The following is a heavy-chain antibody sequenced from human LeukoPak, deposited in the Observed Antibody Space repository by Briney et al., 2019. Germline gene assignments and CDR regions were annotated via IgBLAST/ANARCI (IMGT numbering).Heavy chain of an antibody. CDR2: IYYSGST. Sequence: PSETLSLTCAVSGGSISSGGYSWSWIRQPPGKGLEWIGYIYYSGSTYYNPSLKSRVTISVDTSKNQFSLKLSSVTAADTAVYYCARAESSRYYYDSSGYYSLRAFDIWGQGTMVTVSS. CDR1: GGSISSGGYS. J-gene: IGHJ3*02. D-gene: IGHD3-22*01. V-gene: IGHV4-30-4*07. CDR3: ARAESSRYYYDSSGYYSLRAFDI.